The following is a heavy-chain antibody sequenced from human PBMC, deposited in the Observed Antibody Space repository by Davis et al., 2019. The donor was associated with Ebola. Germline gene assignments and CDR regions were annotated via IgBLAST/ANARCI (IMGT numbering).Heavy chain of an antibody. V-gene: IGHV1-18*01. D-gene: IGHD2-15*01. J-gene: IGHJ4*02. Sequence: ASVKVSCKASGYTFTSYGISWVRQAPGQGLEWMGWISAYNGNTNYAQKLQGRVTMTTDTSTSTAYMELRSLRSDDTAVYYCAKDQYAQDIVVVVAATFDYWGQGTLVTVSS. CDR1: GYTFTSYG. CDR2: ISAYNGNT. CDR3: AKDQYAQDIVVVVAATFDY.